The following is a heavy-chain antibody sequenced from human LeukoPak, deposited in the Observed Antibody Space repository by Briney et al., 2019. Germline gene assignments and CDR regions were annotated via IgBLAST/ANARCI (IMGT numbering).Heavy chain of an antibody. D-gene: IGHD2-2*01. CDR1: GGSFSGYY. V-gene: IGHV4-34*01. CDR2: INHSGST. CDR3: ARSSPIVVVPAATYYYYYGMDV. Sequence: KSSETQSLTCAVYGGSFSGYYWSWIRQPPGKGLEWIGEINHSGSTNYNPSLKSRVTISVDTSKNQFSPKLSSVTAADTAVYYCARSSPIVVVPAATYYYYYGMDVWGQGTTVTVSS. J-gene: IGHJ6*02.